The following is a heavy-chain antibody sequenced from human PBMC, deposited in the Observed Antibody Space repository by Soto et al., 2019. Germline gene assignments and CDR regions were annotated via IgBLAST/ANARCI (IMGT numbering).Heavy chain of an antibody. CDR2: IIPIFGTP. J-gene: IGHJ4*02. CDR1: GGTFNTYA. V-gene: IGHV1-69*01. CDR3: ATCSPSIAALGQYYFDY. Sequence: QVQLVQSGAEVKKPGSSVKVSCKASGGTFNTYAISWVRQAPGQGLEWMGGIIPIFGTPNYSQTFQDRVTTTADESTTTSYMELSSLRSEDTAVYYCATCSPSIAALGQYYFDYWGQGTLVTVSS. D-gene: IGHD6-13*01.